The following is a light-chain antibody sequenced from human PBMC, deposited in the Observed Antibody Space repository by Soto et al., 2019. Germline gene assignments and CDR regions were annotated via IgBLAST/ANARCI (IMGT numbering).Light chain of an antibody. CDR1: QGISSY. CDR2: AAS. V-gene: IGKV1-8*01. J-gene: IGKJ5*01. Sequence: AIRMTQSPSSLSASTGDRVTINCRASQGISSYLAWYQQKPGKAPKLLIYAASTLQSGVPSRFSGSGSGTDFTLTISCLQSEDFATYYCQQYYSYLPITFGQGTRLEIK. CDR3: QQYYSYLPIT.